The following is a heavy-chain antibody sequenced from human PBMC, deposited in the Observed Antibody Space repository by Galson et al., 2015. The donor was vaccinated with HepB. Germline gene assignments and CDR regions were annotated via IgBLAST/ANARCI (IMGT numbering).Heavy chain of an antibody. V-gene: IGHV3-23*01. D-gene: IGHD5-24*01. Sequence: TMRLSCAASGFTFSYYAMAWVRQAPGKGLEWISAITPSGDNTYSADSMKGRFFLSRDNSQNTLFLQMNSLRADDTAIYFCAKVFPEKTDGWRRQALYYFDSWGQGTRVTVSS. CDR2: ITPSGDNT. CDR1: GFTFSYYA. J-gene: IGHJ4*02. CDR3: AKVFPEKTDGWRRQALYYFDS.